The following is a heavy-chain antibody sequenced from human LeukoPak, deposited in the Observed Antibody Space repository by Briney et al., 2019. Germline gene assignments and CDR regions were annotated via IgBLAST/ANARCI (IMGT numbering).Heavy chain of an antibody. D-gene: IGHD5-18*01. V-gene: IGHV4-39*01. J-gene: IGHJ4*02. CDR3: ARDSYGGYRVFDF. Sequence: SETLSLTCTVSGDSISSSSYYWGRIRQPAGKGLEWIGSIYSSGSTYYNSSLKIRVTISADTSKNQFSLRLSSVTAADTAIYYWARDSYGGYRVFDFWGAGTLVTVSS. CDR1: GDSISSSSYY. CDR2: IYSSGST.